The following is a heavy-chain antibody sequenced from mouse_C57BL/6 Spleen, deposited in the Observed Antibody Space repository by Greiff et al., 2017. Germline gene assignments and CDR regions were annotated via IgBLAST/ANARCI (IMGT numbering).Heavy chain of an antibody. J-gene: IGHJ2*01. Sequence: EVMLVESGGDLVKPGGSLKLSCAASGFTFSSYGMSWVRQTPDKRLEWVATISSGGSYTYYPDSVKGRFTISRDNAKNTLYLQMSSLKSEDTAMYYCARLTGTEYYFDYGGQGTTLTVSS. D-gene: IGHD4-1*01. CDR2: ISSGGSYT. V-gene: IGHV5-6*01. CDR3: ARLTGTEYYFDY. CDR1: GFTFSSYG.